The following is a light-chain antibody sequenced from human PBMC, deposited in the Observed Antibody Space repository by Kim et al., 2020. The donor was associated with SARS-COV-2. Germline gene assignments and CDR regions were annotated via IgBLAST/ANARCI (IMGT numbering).Light chain of an antibody. V-gene: IGLV2-14*03. Sequence: QSALTQPASVSGSPGQSITISCTGTSSLVGNYNYVSWYQHHPDKAPKLIIYDVSYRPSGVSTRFSGSKSGNTASLTISGLKAADEADYYCTSYTGTNTVVFGGGTKLPVL. CDR2: DVS. CDR3: TSYTGTNTVV. CDR1: SSLVGNYNY. J-gene: IGLJ2*01.